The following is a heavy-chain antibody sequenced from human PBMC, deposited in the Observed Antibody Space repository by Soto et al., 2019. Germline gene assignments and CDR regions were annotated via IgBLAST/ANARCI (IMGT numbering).Heavy chain of an antibody. V-gene: IGHV2-70*11. J-gene: IGHJ4*02. CDR1: GFSLSTSGMC. Sequence: TPSLTCTFSGFSLSTSGMCVSWIRQPPGKALEWLARIDWDDDKYYSTSLKTRLTISKDTSKNQVVLTMTNMDPVDTATYCCARIPGIAVAGTPFDYWGQGTLVTVSS. CDR3: ARIPGIAVAGTPFDY. D-gene: IGHD6-19*01. CDR2: IDWDDDK.